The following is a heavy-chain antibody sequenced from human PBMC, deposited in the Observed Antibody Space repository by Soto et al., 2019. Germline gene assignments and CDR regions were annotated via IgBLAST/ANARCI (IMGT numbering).Heavy chain of an antibody. CDR1: GFSLSTSGVG. J-gene: IGHJ6*02. CDR2: IYWDDDK. V-gene: IGHV2-5*02. Sequence: QITLKESGPTLVKPTQTLTLTCTFSGFSLSTSGVGVGWIRQPPGKALEWLALIYWDDDKRYSPSLKSRLTITKDTPKNQVVLTMTNMDPVDTATYYCALWIEMATIDVWGQGTTVTVSS. CDR3: ALWIEMATIDV. D-gene: IGHD5-12*01.